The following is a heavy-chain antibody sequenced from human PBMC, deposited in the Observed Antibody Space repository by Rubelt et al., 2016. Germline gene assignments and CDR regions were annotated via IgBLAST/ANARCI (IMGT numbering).Heavy chain of an antibody. V-gene: IGHV1-69*01. J-gene: IGHJ4*02. D-gene: IGHD6-13*01. CDR3: ARRQQLGPFDY. Sequence: QVQLVQSGAEVKKPGSSVMVSCKASGGTFRSYAISWVRQAPGQGLEWMGGSIPIFGTATYAQKFQGRVTIIADESTSTSYMELSSLGPEDTAVYYCARRQQLGPFDYWGQGTLVTVSS. CDR2: SIPIFGTA. CDR1: GGTFRSYA.